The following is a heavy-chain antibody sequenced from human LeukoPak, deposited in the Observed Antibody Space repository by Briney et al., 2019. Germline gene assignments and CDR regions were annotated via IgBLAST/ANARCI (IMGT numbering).Heavy chain of an antibody. D-gene: IGHD5-12*01. CDR3: ARDRGYALDY. V-gene: IGHV3-33*01. CDR1: GFTFSNYG. Sequence: AGRSLRLSCAASGFTFSNYGMHWVRQAPGKGLEWVAVIWYDGSNKYYIDSVKGRFTISRDNAKNTLYLQMNSLRAEDTAVYYCARDRGYALDYWGQGTLVTVSS. CDR2: IWYDGSNK. J-gene: IGHJ4*02.